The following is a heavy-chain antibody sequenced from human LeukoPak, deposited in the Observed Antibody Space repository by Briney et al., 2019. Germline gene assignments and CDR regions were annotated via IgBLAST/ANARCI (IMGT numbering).Heavy chain of an antibody. CDR2: VYYSGST. J-gene: IGHJ4*02. Sequence: SENLSLTCTVSGGSVSNASYYWSWIRQPPGKGLGWIGYVYYSGSTNYSPSLKSRVTVSVDTSKNQFSLKLTSVTAADTAVYYCARVRYGSGSYYFDNWGQGTLVTVSS. D-gene: IGHD3-10*01. CDR3: ARVRYGSGSYYFDN. V-gene: IGHV4-61*01. CDR1: GGSVSNASYY.